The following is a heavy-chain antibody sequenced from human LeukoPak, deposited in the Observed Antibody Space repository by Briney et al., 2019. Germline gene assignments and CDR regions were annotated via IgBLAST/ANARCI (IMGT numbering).Heavy chain of an antibody. CDR1: GGSLSDHY. V-gene: IGHV4-4*07. J-gene: IGHJ4*02. CDR3: AKDSSTWGNLAGHFDS. CDR2: IYASGTT. Sequence: SETLSLTCSVSGGSLSDHYWSWIRQSAGQTLEWIGRIYASGTTNTSPSLKSRVTMSVDTSKNQFSLKLSSVTAADTAVYYCAKDSSTWGNLAGHFDSWGQGTLVTVSS. D-gene: IGHD6-13*01.